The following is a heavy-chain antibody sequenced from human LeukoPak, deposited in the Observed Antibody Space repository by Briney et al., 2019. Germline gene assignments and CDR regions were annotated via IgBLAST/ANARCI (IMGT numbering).Heavy chain of an antibody. J-gene: IGHJ4*02. CDR3: ARVDLYYGSGSYYPPDY. D-gene: IGHD3-10*01. CDR2: ISSSSSYI. CDR1: GFTFSNYG. V-gene: IGHV3-21*01. Sequence: GGSLRLSCAASGFTFSNYGMHWVRQAPGKGLEWVSSISSSSSYIYYADSVKGRFTISRDNAENSLYLQMNSLRAEDTAVYYCARVDLYYGSGSYYPPDYWGQGTLVTVSS.